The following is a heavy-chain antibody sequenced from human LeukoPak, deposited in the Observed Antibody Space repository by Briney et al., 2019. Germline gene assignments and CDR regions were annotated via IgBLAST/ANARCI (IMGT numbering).Heavy chain of an antibody. Sequence: ASVKVSCKASGYTFTRYYMHWVRQAPGQGLEWMGWINPNSGGTNYAQKFQGRVTMTRDTSISTAYMELSRLRSDDTAVYYCAREGLPGRGWNYYYMDVWGKGTTVTVSS. J-gene: IGHJ6*03. V-gene: IGHV1-2*02. CDR1: GYTFTRYY. CDR2: INPNSGGT. CDR3: AREGLPGRGWNYYYMDV. D-gene: IGHD3-10*01.